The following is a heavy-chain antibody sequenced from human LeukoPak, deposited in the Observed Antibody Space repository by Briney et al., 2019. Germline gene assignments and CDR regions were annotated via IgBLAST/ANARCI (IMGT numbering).Heavy chain of an antibody. J-gene: IGHJ4*02. D-gene: IGHD1-1*01. Sequence: SVKVSCKASGGTFSNYSFTWVRQAPGQGLEWMGGIIPISGESKYAQKFQGRLTITADESTGTAYMEPNSLRSEDTAVYYCARDSGNDALPYWGQGTLVTVSS. CDR1: GGTFSNYS. CDR3: ARDSGNDALPY. V-gene: IGHV1-69*13. CDR2: IIPISGES.